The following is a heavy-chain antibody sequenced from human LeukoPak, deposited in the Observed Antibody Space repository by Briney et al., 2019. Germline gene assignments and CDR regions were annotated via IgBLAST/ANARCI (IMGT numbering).Heavy chain of an antibody. V-gene: IGHV4-39*07. CDR1: GGSISSSTYY. D-gene: IGHD6-6*01. CDR2: IYYSGST. CDR3: AREGTDGGVYSSSPRGYYYYYMDV. Sequence: PSETLSLTCTVSGGSISSSTYYWGWIRQPPGKGLEWIGSIYYSGSTYYNPSLKSRVTISVDTSKNQFSLKLSSVTAADTAVYYCAREGTDGGVYSSSPRGYYYYYMDVWGKGTTVTVSS. J-gene: IGHJ6*03.